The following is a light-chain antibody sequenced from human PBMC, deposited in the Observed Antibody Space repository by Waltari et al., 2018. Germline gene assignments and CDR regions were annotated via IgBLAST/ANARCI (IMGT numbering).Light chain of an antibody. V-gene: IGKV3-11*01. CDR3: QQRSEWPIT. CDR1: QSVGSQ. CDR2: DVY. J-gene: IGKJ4*01. Sequence: DIVLTQSPVTLSVSPGERVTLSCRASQSVGSQLAWYQQKAGQAPRLLIPDVYNRAAGIPARLSGSGSGTDFSLTINSPEPEDSAVYFCQQRSEWPITFGGGTKVEIK.